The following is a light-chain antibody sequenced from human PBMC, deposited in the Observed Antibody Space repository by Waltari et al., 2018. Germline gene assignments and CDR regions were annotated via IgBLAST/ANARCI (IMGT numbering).Light chain of an antibody. CDR3: CSYAGSNTVL. CDR1: SSDVGSYTL. V-gene: IGLV2-23*02. J-gene: IGLJ2*01. CDR2: EVN. Sequence: QSALTQPASVSGSPEQSITISYTGTSSDVGSYTLVFWYQQHPGKAPKLMISEVNERPSGVSIRFSVSKSGNTASLTISGLQAEDEADYYCCSYAGSNTVLFGGGTKLTVL.